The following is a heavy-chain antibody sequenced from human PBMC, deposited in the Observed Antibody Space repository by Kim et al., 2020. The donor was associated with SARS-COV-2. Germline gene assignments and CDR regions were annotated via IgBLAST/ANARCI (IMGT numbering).Heavy chain of an antibody. CDR1: GGTFSSYA. V-gene: IGHV1-69*06. J-gene: IGHJ5*02. Sequence: SVKVSCKASGGTFSSYAISWVRQAPGQGLEWMGGIIPIFGTANYAQKFQGRVTITADKSTSTAYMELSSLRSEDTAVYYCARDYGWLRLGRPTSTGGTNWFDPWGQGTLVTVSS. CDR2: IIPIFGTA. CDR3: ARDYGWLRLGRPTSTGGTNWFDP. D-gene: IGHD5-12*01.